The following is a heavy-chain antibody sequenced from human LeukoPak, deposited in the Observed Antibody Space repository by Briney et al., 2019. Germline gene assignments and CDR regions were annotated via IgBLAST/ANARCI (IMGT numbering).Heavy chain of an antibody. CDR1: GDSISSSDYY. D-gene: IGHD3-22*01. CDR2: IFYTGST. V-gene: IGHV4-39*07. J-gene: IGHJ5*02. CDR3: ARVPYYYDSSAYYGNNWFDP. Sequence: LSETLSLTCTVSGDSISSSDYYWGWIRQPPGKGLEWLGTIFYTGSTYYNASLKRRLTMSIDTSKNHFSLKLNSVTAADTAVYYCARVPYYYDSSAYYGNNWFDPWGQGILVTVSS.